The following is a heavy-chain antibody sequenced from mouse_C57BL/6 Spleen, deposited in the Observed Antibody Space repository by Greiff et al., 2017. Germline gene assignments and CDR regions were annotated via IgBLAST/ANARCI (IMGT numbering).Heavy chain of an antibody. CDR1: GFTFTDYY. J-gene: IGHJ4*01. CDR2: IRNKANGYTT. V-gene: IGHV7-3*01. Sequence: EVKVVESGGGLVQPGGSLSLSCAASGFTFTDYYMSWVRQPPGKALEWLGFIRNKANGYTTEYSASVKGRVTISRDNSQSILYLQMNALRAEDSATYYCARVYYSKDWAMDYWGQGTSVTVSS. D-gene: IGHD2-5*01. CDR3: ARVYYSKDWAMDY.